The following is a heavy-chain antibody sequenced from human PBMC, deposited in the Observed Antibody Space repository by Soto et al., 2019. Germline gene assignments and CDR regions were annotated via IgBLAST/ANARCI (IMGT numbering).Heavy chain of an antibody. Sequence: EVQLVESGGGLVKPGGSLRLSCAASEFSFSTYSMNWVRQAPGKGLEWVSSISSDSSYEYYADSVKGRFTISRDNAKNSLYLQMSSLRAEDTAVYYCARDPADSSRAPYYFDYWGQGTLVTVSS. J-gene: IGHJ4*02. CDR3: ARDPADSSRAPYYFDY. CDR2: ISSDSSYE. CDR1: EFSFSTYS. D-gene: IGHD6-19*01. V-gene: IGHV3-21*01.